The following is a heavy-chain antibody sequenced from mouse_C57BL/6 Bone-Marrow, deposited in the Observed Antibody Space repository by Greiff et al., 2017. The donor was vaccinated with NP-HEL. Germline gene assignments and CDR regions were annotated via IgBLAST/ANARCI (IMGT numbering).Heavy chain of an antibody. D-gene: IGHD4-1*01. CDR1: GYTFTDYN. Sequence: VQLQQSGPELVKPGASVKLPCKASGYTFTDYNMDWVQQSHGKSLEWIGDINPNNGGTIYNQKFKGQATLTVDKPSSTAYMQLRSLTSEDTAVYYCEKGVLGLAYWGEGTLVTVSA. CDR2: INPNNGGT. J-gene: IGHJ3*01. CDR3: EKGVLGLAY. V-gene: IGHV1-18*01.